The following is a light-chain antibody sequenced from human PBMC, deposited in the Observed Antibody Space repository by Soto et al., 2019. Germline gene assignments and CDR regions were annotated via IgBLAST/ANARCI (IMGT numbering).Light chain of an antibody. CDR3: QHYVTSLTT. CDR2: GSS. J-gene: IGKJ1*01. CDR1: QRVTSNY. Sequence: EIVLTQSPGTLSLSPGERATLSCVASQRVTSNYLAWYQQKPGQAPRLLIYGSSTRATGIPDRFTGSGSGTDFTLTISRLEPEEFAIYYCQHYVTSLTTFGQGTRVEIK. V-gene: IGKV3-20*01.